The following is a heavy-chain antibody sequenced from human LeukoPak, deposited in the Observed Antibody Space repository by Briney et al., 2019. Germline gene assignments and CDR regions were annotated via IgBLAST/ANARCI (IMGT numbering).Heavy chain of an antibody. CDR2: IGVGGRPT. Sequence: GGSLRLSCAASGFSFSHYSMTWARQASGKGLEWISYIGVGGRPTNYADSVKARFTISRDDAQNSLYLQMNSLRAEDTAVYYCAKNTWKSSDSGRGRMDVWGQGTTVTVSS. CDR1: GFSFSHYS. CDR3: AKNTWKSSDSGRGRMDV. D-gene: IGHD3-10*01. J-gene: IGHJ6*02. V-gene: IGHV3-48*01.